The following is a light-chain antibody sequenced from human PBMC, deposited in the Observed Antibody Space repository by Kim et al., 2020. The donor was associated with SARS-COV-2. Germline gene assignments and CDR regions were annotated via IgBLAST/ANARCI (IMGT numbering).Light chain of an antibody. CDR1: QSLLHSDGKIS. CDR3: MQGLQRLYS. CDR2: EVS. V-gene: IGKV2D-29*01. Sequence: LVRTQTPLSLSVTPGQPASISCKSSQSLLHSDGKISLYWYVQKPGQPPQLLIYEVSKRFSGVPERFSGSGSGTDITLKISRVEAEYVWLYYCMQGLQRLYSFGQGTKLEI. J-gene: IGKJ2*03.